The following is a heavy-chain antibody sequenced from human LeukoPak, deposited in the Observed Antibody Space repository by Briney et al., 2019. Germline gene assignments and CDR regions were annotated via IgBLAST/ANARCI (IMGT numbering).Heavy chain of an antibody. V-gene: IGHV3-73*01. CDR2: IRSKANSYAT. D-gene: IGHD2-15*01. CDR1: AFTFSSYE. Sequence: GGSLRLSCAASAFTFSSYEMNWVRQASGKGLEWVGRIRSKANSYATAYAASVKGRFTISRDDSKNTAYLQMNSLKTEDTAVYYCTRHFTGYCSGGSCYSEDYWGQGTLSPSPQ. J-gene: IGHJ4*02. CDR3: TRHFTGYCSGGSCYSEDY.